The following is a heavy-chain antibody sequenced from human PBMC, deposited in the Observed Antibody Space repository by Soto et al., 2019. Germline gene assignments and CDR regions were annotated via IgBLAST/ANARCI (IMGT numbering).Heavy chain of an antibody. CDR3: AKDRGTSIVLHRYFHYYGMDV. Sequence: EVQLLESGGGLGQPGGSLRLSCAASGFTFSSYAMTWVRQAPGQGLGWVASISGSGGTTNYADSVKGRFTISRDNSKNTAYLQMNSRRAEDTAVYYCAKDRGTSIVLHRYFHYYGMDVWGQGTTVTVSS. CDR2: ISGSGGTT. V-gene: IGHV3-23*01. D-gene: IGHD3-16*02. CDR1: GFTFSSYA. J-gene: IGHJ6*02.